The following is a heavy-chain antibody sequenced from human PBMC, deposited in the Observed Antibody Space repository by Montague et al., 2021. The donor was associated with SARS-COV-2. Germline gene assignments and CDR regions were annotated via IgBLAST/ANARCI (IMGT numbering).Heavy chain of an antibody. V-gene: IGHV4-34*01. CDR3: ARLRDGVVPSPILGVGPYYSYYFFDF. J-gene: IGHJ6*03. CDR2: INHGGIT. CDR1: GGSFSGYH. Sequence: SETLSLTCAVYGGSFSGYHWNWIRQPPGKGLEWIGEINHGGITNYNPSLKSRLTISADTSKNQFSLKLTSVAAADTAVYYCARLRDGVVPSPILGVGPYYSYYFFDFWGKGTPVTVSS. D-gene: IGHD3-10*01.